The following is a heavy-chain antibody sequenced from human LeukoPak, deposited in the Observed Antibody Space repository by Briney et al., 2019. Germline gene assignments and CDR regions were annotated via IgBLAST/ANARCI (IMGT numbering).Heavy chain of an antibody. D-gene: IGHD6-19*01. CDR2: ISAYNGNT. CDR3: ARDHIAVAGNAAFDI. CDR1: GYTFTSYG. Sequence: ASVKVSCKASGYTFTSYGISWVRQAPGPGLEWMGWISAYNGNTNYAQKLQGRVTMTTDTSTSTAYMELRSLRSDDTAVYYCARDHIAVAGNAAFDIWGQGTVVTVSS. V-gene: IGHV1-18*01. J-gene: IGHJ3*02.